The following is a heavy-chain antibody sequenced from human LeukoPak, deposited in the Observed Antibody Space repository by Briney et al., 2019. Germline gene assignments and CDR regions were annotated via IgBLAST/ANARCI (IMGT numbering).Heavy chain of an antibody. D-gene: IGHD3-3*01. Sequence: GGSLRLSCAASGFTFSSYAMSWVRQAPGKGLEWVSAISGSGGSTYYAESVKGRFTISRDNSKNTLYLQMNSLRAEDTAVYYCAKVDDFWSGYYTYFDYWGQGTLVTVSS. CDR3: AKVDDFWSGYYTYFDY. CDR2: ISGSGGST. J-gene: IGHJ4*02. V-gene: IGHV3-23*01. CDR1: GFTFSSYA.